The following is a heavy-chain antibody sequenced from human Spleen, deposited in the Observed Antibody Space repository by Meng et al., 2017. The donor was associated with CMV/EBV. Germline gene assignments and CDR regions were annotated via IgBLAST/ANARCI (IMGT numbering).Heavy chain of an antibody. J-gene: IGHJ5*02. CDR2: INSDSGGT. CDR1: GFTFTGYY. Sequence: ASVKVSCKASGFTFTGYYIHWVRQAPGQGFEWMGWINSDSGGTNFARKFQGRVTMTRDTSTSTVYMELSSLRSEDTAVYYCARDPWIRTMIVALGWFDPWGQGTLVTVSS. D-gene: IGHD3-22*01. CDR3: ARDPWIRTMIVALGWFDP. V-gene: IGHV1-2*02.